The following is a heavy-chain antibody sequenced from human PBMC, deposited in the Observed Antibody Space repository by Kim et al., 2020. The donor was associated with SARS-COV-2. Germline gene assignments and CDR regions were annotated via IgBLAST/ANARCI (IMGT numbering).Heavy chain of an antibody. Sequence: GESLKISCKGSGYSFTSYWIGWVRQMPGKGLEWMGIIYPGDSDTRYSPSFQGQVTISADKSISTAYLQWSSLKASDTAMYYCARRLLTSSGYQGEDAFDIWGQGTMVTVSS. V-gene: IGHV5-51*01. J-gene: IGHJ3*02. CDR1: GYSFTSYW. D-gene: IGHD3-22*01. CDR2: IYPGDSDT. CDR3: ARRLLTSSGYQGEDAFDI.